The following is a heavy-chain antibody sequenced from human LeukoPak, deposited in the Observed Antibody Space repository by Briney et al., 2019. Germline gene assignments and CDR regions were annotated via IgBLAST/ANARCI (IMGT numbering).Heavy chain of an antibody. D-gene: IGHD3-22*01. V-gene: IGHV4-59*01. CDR1: GGSISSYY. Sequence: SETLSLTCTVSGGSISSYYWSWIRQPPGKGLEWIGCIHYSGSTNYNPTLKSRVTISVDTSKNQFSLKLSSVTAADTAVYYCARVRDRSSYFYDLDYWGQGTLVTVSS. J-gene: IGHJ4*02. CDR2: IHYSGST. CDR3: ARVRDRSSYFYDLDY.